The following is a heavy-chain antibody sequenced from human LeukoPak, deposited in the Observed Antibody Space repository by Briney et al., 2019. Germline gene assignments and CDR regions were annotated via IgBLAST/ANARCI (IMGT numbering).Heavy chain of an antibody. Sequence: SETLSLTCTVSGVSISIYYWSWIRHPPGKGLEWIGYIYNSESTYYNPSLKSRVTISEDTSKNQFYPNLSSVTAADTAVYYCARRYYYNLGSFPFDFWGQGTLVTVSS. CDR3: ARRYYYNLGSFPFDF. J-gene: IGHJ4*02. CDR2: IYNSEST. CDR1: GVSISIYY. D-gene: IGHD3-10*01. V-gene: IGHV4-59*12.